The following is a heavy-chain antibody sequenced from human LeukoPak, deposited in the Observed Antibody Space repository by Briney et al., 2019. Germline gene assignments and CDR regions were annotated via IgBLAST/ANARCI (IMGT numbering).Heavy chain of an antibody. CDR3: AKNIIAAAGMMDY. Sequence: GGSLRLSCAASGFTFSSYAMSWARQAPGKGLEWVSVISGSGGDTYYADSVKGRFTISRDNSKNTLYLQMNTLRAEDTAVYYCAKNIIAAAGMMDYWGQGTLVTVSS. D-gene: IGHD6-13*01. CDR1: GFTFSSYA. V-gene: IGHV3-23*01. CDR2: ISGSGGDT. J-gene: IGHJ4*02.